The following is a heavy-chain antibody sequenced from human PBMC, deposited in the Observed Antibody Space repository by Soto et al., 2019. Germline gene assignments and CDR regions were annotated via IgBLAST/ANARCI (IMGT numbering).Heavy chain of an antibody. Sequence: QVQLQESGPGLVKPSGTLSLTCAVSGDSMNTPNWWKWIRQPPGKGLEWIAEIDQSGSTNYNSSLKSRVAISMDKSENQFSLTLISVTAADTAVYYCACRSGDGVSWGHGTLVTVSS. D-gene: IGHD5-12*01. CDR1: GDSMNTPNW. V-gene: IGHV4-4*02. J-gene: IGHJ5*01. CDR2: IDQSGST. CDR3: ACRSGDGVS.